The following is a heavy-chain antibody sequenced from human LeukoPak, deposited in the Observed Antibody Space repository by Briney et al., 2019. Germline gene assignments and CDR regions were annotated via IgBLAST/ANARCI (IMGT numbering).Heavy chain of an antibody. V-gene: IGHV4-30-2*01. CDR2: IYYSGST. CDR1: GGSISSGGYS. Sequence: ASETLSLTCAVSGGSISSGGYSWSWIRQPPGKGLEWIGYIYYSGSTYYNPSLKSRVTISVDRSKNQFSLKLSSVTAADTAVYYCARVDTAIGDYFDYWGQGTLVTVSS. D-gene: IGHD5-18*01. CDR3: ARVDTAIGDYFDY. J-gene: IGHJ4*02.